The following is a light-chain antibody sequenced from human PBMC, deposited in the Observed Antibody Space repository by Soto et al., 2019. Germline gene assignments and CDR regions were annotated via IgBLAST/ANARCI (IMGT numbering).Light chain of an antibody. CDR2: AAS. V-gene: IGKV1-9*01. CDR3: LELNSYPYT. J-gene: IGKJ2*01. Sequence: IQLTQSPSSLSASVGDRVTITCRARQGISSYLAWYQQKPGKDPKLLIYAASTLQSGVPSRFSGSGSGTDFTLTISSLQSEDFATDYLLELNSYPYTFGQGTKLEIK. CDR1: QGISSY.